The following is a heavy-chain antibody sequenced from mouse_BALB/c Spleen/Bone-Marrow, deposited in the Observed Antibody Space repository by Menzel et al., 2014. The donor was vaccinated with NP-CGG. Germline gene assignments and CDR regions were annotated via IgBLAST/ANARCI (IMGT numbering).Heavy chain of an antibody. J-gene: IGHJ1*01. CDR1: GFTFSSYG. Sequence: EVKLMESGGGLVQPGGSLKLSCVASGFTFSSYGMSLVRQTPDKRLELVATINNNGGSTYYPDSVKGQFTISRDNAKNTLYLQMSSLKSEDTAMYYCARVYGWYFDVWGAGTSVTVSS. V-gene: IGHV5-6-3*01. CDR3: ARVYGWYFDV. D-gene: IGHD1-1*01. CDR2: INNNGGST.